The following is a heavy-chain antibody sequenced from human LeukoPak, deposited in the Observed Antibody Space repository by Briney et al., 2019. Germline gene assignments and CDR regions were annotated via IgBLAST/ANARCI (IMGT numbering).Heavy chain of an antibody. J-gene: IGHJ6*04. V-gene: IGHV3-48*03. CDR1: GFTFTGYE. D-gene: IGHD2-21*01. CDR2: ISSSGSTI. CDR3: ARGDGGYYYGMYV. Sequence: GGSLRLSCAASGFTFTGYEMNWVRQAPGKGLAWVSYISSSGSTIYYADSVKGRFTISRDNAKNSLYLQMNSLRAEDTAVYYCARGDGGYYYGMYVWGKGTTVTVSS.